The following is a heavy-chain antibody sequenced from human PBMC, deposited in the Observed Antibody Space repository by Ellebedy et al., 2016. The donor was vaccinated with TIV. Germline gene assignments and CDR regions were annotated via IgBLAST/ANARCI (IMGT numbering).Heavy chain of an antibody. J-gene: IGHJ4*02. CDR1: GFTFSSYS. Sequence: GESLKIPCAASGFTFSSYSMNSVRQAPGKGLEWVSSISSSSSYIYYADPVKGRFTISRDNAKNSLYLQMNSLRAEDTAVYYCARDPATVTTVPIDYWGQGTLVTVSS. D-gene: IGHD4-17*01. CDR3: ARDPATVTTVPIDY. V-gene: IGHV3-21*01. CDR2: ISSSSSYI.